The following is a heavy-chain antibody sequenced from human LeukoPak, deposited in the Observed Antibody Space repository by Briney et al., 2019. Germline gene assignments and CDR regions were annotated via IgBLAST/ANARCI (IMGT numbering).Heavy chain of an antibody. Sequence: GGSLRLSCAASGFTFSSYAMSWVRQAPGKGLDWVSGISGSGGSTYHTDSVQGRFTISRDNSKNTLYLQMNSLRAEDTAVYYCAKLRDISWYEGWFDPWGQGTLVTVSS. CDR1: GFTFSSYA. CDR3: AKLRDISWYEGWFDP. J-gene: IGHJ5*02. D-gene: IGHD6-13*01. CDR2: ISGSGGST. V-gene: IGHV3-23*01.